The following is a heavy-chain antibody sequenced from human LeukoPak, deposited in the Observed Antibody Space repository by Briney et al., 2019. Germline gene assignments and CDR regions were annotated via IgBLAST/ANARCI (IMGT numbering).Heavy chain of an antibody. Sequence: PGGSLRLSCAASGFTFSSYGMHWVRQAPGKGLEWVAVISYDGGNKYYADSVKGRFTISRDNSKNTLYLQMNSLRAEDTAVYYCAKVISGSYAGWFDPWGQGTLVTVSS. J-gene: IGHJ5*02. D-gene: IGHD1-26*01. CDR3: AKVISGSYAGWFDP. CDR1: GFTFSSYG. CDR2: ISYDGGNK. V-gene: IGHV3-30*18.